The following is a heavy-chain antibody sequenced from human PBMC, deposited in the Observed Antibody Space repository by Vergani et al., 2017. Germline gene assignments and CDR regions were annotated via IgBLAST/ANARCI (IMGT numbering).Heavy chain of an antibody. J-gene: IGHJ6*03. Sequence: QVQLVQSGAEVKKPGSSVKLSCKASGGTFGSYAISWVRQAPGQGLELMGGIIPIFGTANYAQTFQGRVTITADESTSTAYMELSSLRSEDTAVYYCARSSSGVQLGHYYYYYYYMDGWGKGTTVTVSS. CDR2: IIPIFGTA. CDR1: GGTFGSYA. V-gene: IGHV1-69*01. D-gene: IGHD6-6*01. CDR3: ARSSSGVQLGHYYYYYYYMDG.